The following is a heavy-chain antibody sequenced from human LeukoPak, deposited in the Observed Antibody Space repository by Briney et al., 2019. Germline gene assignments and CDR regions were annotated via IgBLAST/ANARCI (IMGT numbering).Heavy chain of an antibody. J-gene: IGHJ4*02. Sequence: PSETLSLTCAVYGGSFSGNYWSWIRQPPGKGLEWIGYIYYSGSTNYNPSLKSRVTISVDTSKNQFSLKLSSVTAADTAVYYCARVSGDRGDFGDFDYWGQGTLVTVSS. D-gene: IGHD3-16*01. CDR2: IYYSGST. CDR1: GGSFSGNY. V-gene: IGHV4-59*01. CDR3: ARVSGDRGDFGDFDY.